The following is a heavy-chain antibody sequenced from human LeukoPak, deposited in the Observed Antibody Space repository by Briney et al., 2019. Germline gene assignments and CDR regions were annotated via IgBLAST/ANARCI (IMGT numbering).Heavy chain of an antibody. D-gene: IGHD6-6*01. CDR2: IYYSGST. CDR1: GGSISSSSYY. CDR3: ARSSIAARPRFDY. V-gene: IGHV4-61*05. Sequence: PSETLSLTCTVSGGSISSSSYYWGWIRQPPGKGLEWIGYIYYSGSTNYNPSLKSRVTISVDTSKNQFSLKLSSVTAADTAVYYCARSSIAARPRFDYWGQGTLVTVSS. J-gene: IGHJ4*02.